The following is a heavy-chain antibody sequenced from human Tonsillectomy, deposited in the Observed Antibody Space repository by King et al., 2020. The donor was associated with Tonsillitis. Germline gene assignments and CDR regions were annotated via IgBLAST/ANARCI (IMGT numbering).Heavy chain of an antibody. D-gene: IGHD2-2*01. Sequence: QLQESGPGLVRPSVSLSLTCTVSGASISSSDHYWGWIRQPPGRGLEWIATVYSSGSTYYNPSLKSRVSISADTSKNQFSLKLTSVAAADTAVYFCAVCECPRTSCYTFDYWGQGILVTVSS. CDR3: AVCECPRTSCYTFDY. CDR2: VYSSGST. CDR1: GASISSSDHY. J-gene: IGHJ4*02. V-gene: IGHV4-39*01.